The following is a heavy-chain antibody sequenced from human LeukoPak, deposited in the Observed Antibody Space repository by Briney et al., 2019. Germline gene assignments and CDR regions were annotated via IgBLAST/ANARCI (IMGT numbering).Heavy chain of an antibody. V-gene: IGHV4-38-2*02. J-gene: IGHJ5*02. CDR2: IYHSGST. Sequence: SGTLSLTCTVSGYSISSGYYWGWIRQPPGKGLEWIGSIYHSGSTYYNPSLKSRVTISVDTSKNQFSLKLSSVTAADTAVYYCARDPSSHYCSSTSCYRDWFDPWGQGTLVTVSS. CDR3: ARDPSSHYCSSTSCYRDWFDP. CDR1: GYSISSGYY. D-gene: IGHD2-2*01.